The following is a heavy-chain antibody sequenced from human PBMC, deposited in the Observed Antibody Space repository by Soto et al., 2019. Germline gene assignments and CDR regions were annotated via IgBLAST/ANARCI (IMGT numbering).Heavy chain of an antibody. V-gene: IGHV4-31*03. Sequence: SETLSLTCTVSGGSISSGGYYWSWIRQHPGKGLEWIGYIYYSGSTYYNPSLKSRVSISLGTSKKQFSLKLSSVTAADTAVYYCARDGGEIWNNQYYYSGMYVWGQGTTVTVSS. J-gene: IGHJ6*02. CDR2: IYYSGST. CDR1: GGSISSGGYY. D-gene: IGHD1-1*01. CDR3: ARDGGEIWNNQYYYSGMYV.